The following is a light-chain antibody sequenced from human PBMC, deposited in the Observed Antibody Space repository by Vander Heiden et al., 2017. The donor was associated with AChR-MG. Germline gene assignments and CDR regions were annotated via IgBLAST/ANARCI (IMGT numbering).Light chain of an antibody. CDR1: QGVSGSY. CDR2: GAS. J-gene: IGKJ1*01. V-gene: IGKV3-20*01. CDR3: QQYGNSLRT. Sequence: EIVLTQSPGTLSLSPGERATLSCRASQGVSGSYLAWYQHRPGQAPRLLIYGASSRATGIPDRFSGSGSETDFTLTISRLEPEDFAVYYCQQYGNSLRTFGQGTKVGIK.